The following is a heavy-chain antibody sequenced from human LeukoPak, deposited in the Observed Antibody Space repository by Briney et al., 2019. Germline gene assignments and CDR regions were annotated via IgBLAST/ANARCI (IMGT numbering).Heavy chain of an antibody. D-gene: IGHD3-10*01. CDR1: GGSISSSSYY. V-gene: IGHV4-39*07. J-gene: IGHJ5*02. Sequence: SETLSLTCTVSGGSISSSSYYWGWIRQPPGKGLEWIGSIHYSGATYYNPSLKSRATISVETSKNQFSLKLSSVTAADTAVYYCARESLVRGVTNWFDPWGQGILVTVS. CDR2: IHYSGAT. CDR3: ARESLVRGVTNWFDP.